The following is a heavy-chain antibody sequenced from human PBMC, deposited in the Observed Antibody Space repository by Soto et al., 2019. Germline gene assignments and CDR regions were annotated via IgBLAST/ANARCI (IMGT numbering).Heavy chain of an antibody. CDR2: ISYDGSNK. Sequence: QTGGSLRLSCAASGFTFSSYGMHWVRQAPGKGLEWVAVISYDGSNKYYADSVKGRFTISRDNSKNTLYLQMNSLRAEDTAVYYCAKDGWYGSGSPHYYYYGMDVWGQGTTVTVSS. V-gene: IGHV3-30*18. CDR1: GFTFSSYG. D-gene: IGHD3-10*01. CDR3: AKDGWYGSGSPHYYYYGMDV. J-gene: IGHJ6*02.